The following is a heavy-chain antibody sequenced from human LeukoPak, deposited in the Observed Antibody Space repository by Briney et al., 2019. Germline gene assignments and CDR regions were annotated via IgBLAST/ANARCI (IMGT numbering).Heavy chain of an antibody. CDR1: GFTFSTYT. Sequence: PGGSLRLSCAASGFTFSTYTIHWVRQVPGKGLMWVSRINNDGRSTTYADSVKGRFTISRDNAKNSLYLQMNSLRAEDTAVYYCARDPYPATVHYYYYMDVWGKGTTVTVSS. CDR2: INNDGRST. D-gene: IGHD4-11*01. V-gene: IGHV3-74*03. CDR3: ARDPYPATVHYYYYMDV. J-gene: IGHJ6*03.